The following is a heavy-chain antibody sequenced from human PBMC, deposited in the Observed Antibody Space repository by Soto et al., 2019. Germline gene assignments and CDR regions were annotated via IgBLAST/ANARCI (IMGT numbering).Heavy chain of an antibody. CDR1: GFSFSTHS. J-gene: IGHJ4*02. CDR3: AKSFYDKSGYYGLLDY. Sequence: GGSLRLSCAASGFSFSTHSMHWVRQAPGKGMEWVAVISYDGTNEYYADFVRGRFTISRDNSKNLVYLQMISLRAEDTAVYYCAKSFYDKSGYYGLLDYWGQGTLVTVSS. CDR2: ISYDGTNE. V-gene: IGHV3-30*18. D-gene: IGHD3-22*01.